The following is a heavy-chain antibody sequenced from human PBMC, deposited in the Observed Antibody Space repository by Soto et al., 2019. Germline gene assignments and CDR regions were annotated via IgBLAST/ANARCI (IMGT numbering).Heavy chain of an antibody. D-gene: IGHD4-17*01. V-gene: IGHV4-61*01. J-gene: IGHJ4*02. CDR1: GGSVSDKTYY. CDR2: VYYSGTT. CDR3: ARTTAVPNSLRSRYFFDY. Sequence: SETLSLTCSVSGGSVSDKTYYWSWIRQPPGKRLEWIGYVYYSGTTNYTPSLKSRVTISVDLSKNQFSLRRSSVTTADTALYYCARTTAVPNSLRSRYFFDYWGQGTLVTVSS.